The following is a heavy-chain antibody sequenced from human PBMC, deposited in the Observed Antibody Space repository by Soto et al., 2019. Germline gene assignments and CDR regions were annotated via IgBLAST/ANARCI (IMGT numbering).Heavy chain of an antibody. CDR2: ISYDGSNK. J-gene: IGHJ4*02. V-gene: IGHV3-30*18. CDR1: GFTFSSYG. CDR3: AKDKRGAGTTLAY. Sequence: PGGSLRLSCAASGFTFSSYGMHWVRQAPGKGLEWVAVISYDGSNKYYADSVKGRFTISRDNSKNTLYLQMNSLRAEDTAVYYCAKDKRGAGTTLAYWGQGTLVTVSS. D-gene: IGHD1-1*01.